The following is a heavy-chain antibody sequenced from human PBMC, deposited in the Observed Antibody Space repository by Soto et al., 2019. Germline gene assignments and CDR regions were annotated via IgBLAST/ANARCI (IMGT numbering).Heavy chain of an antibody. J-gene: IGHJ6*02. CDR2: IHYSGST. V-gene: IGHV4-31*03. CDR3: ASRTGYSSSWYDLYYYYYGMDV. Sequence: QVQLQESGPGLVKPSQTLSLTCTVSGGSISSGGYYWSWIRQHPGKGLEWIGYIHYSGSTYYNPSLKSRVTISVDTSKNQFSLKLSAVTAADTAVYYCASRTGYSSSWYDLYYYYYGMDVWGQGTTVTFSS. CDR1: GGSISSGGYY. D-gene: IGHD6-13*01.